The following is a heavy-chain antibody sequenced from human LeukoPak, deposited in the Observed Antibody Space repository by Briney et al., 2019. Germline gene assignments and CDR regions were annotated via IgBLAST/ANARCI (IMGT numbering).Heavy chain of an antibody. CDR2: IYSGGST. D-gene: IGHD6-19*01. CDR3: ARDVRWLAQEYYFDC. V-gene: IGHV3-66*01. J-gene: IGHJ4*02. Sequence: PGGSLRLSCVASGFTLSSNYMNWVRRAPGKGLTWVSVIYSGGSTYYADSVKGRFTISRDNSKNTLYLQMNSLSAEDTAVYYCARDVRWLAQEYYFDCWGQGTLVSVSS. CDR1: GFTLSSNY.